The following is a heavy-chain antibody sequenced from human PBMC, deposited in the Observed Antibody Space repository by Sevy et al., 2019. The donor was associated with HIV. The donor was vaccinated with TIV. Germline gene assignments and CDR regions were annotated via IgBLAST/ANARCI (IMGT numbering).Heavy chain of an antibody. CDR1: GFTFSDHY. CDR3: VRGPTCGVGRCQQISPYCLDV. Sequence: GGFLRLSCAASGFTFSDHYVDWVRQAPGKGLEWVGRIRNRPNSYTTEYAASVKGRFTISRDDSRNSVYLQMNSLKTQDSAVYYCVRGPTCGVGRCQQISPYCLDVWGKGATVTVSS. D-gene: IGHD2-15*01. V-gene: IGHV3-72*01. CDR2: IRNRPNSYTT. J-gene: IGHJ6*03.